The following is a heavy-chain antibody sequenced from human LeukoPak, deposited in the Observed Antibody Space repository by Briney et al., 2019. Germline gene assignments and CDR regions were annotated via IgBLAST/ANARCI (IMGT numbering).Heavy chain of an antibody. V-gene: IGHV3-53*01. J-gene: IGHJ3*02. Sequence: GGSLRLSRAASGFTVSSNYMSWVRQAPGKGLEWVSVFYSGGSRYYADSVKGRLTISGDNSKNTLYFQMNSLRAEDTAVYYCARGTFYGGNSPFAFDIWGQGTMVTVSS. D-gene: IGHD4-23*01. CDR3: ARGTFYGGNSPFAFDI. CDR2: FYSGGSR. CDR1: GFTVSSNY.